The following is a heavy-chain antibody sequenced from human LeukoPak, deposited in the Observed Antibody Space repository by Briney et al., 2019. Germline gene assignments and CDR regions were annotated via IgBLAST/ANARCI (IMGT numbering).Heavy chain of an antibody. CDR1: GFTFRRYG. V-gene: IGHV3-23*01. D-gene: IGHD3-10*02. Sequence: PGGSLRLSCAASGFTFRRYGMTWVRQAPGKGLEWVSSISGSGGNTYYADSVKGRFTVSRDNSKNTLYLQMTSLRAEDTAVYYCAELGITMIGGVWGKGTTVTISS. CDR2: ISGSGGNT. J-gene: IGHJ6*04. CDR3: AELGITMIGGV.